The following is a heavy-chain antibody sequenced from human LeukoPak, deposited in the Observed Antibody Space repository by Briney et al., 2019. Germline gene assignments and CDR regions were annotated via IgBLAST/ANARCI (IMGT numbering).Heavy chain of an antibody. D-gene: IGHD5-18*01. J-gene: IGHJ6*02. CDR3: ARAYGYMGYYYYGMDV. V-gene: IGHV3-11*01. Sequence: MTGGPVRLSCAASGFTFSDYYMSWIRQAPGKGLEWVSYISSSGSTIYYADSVKGRFTISRGNAKNSLYLQMNSLRAEDTAVYYCARAYGYMGYYYYGMDVWGQGTTVTVSS. CDR2: ISSSGSTI. CDR1: GFTFSDYY.